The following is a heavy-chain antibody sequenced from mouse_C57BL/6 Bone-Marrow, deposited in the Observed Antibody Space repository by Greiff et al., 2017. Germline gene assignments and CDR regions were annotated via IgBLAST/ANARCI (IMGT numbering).Heavy chain of an antibody. V-gene: IGHV1-9*01. CDR3: AQVKDGNYGGCAD. Sequence: VQLQQSGAELMKPGASVKLSCKATGYTFTGYWIEWVKQRPGHGLEWIGEILPGSGSTNYTEKFKGKATFTAEPSSNTAYMQLSSLTTEDSAIYDGAQVKDGNYGGCADRGQGTLVTVTA. D-gene: IGHD2-1*01. J-gene: IGHJ3*01. CDR2: ILPGSGST. CDR1: GYTFTGYW.